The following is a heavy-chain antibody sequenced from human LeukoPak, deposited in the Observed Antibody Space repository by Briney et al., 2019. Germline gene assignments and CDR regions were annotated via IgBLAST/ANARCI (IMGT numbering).Heavy chain of an antibody. CDR3: VGFYETS. Sequence: GGSLRLSCAASGSYRMHWVRQAPGKGLAWVSHINSDGRWTSYAASAKGRFTISKDHDKNTVYMKMNNLRAEDTAVYYCVGFYETSWGRGTLVTVS. D-gene: IGHD2/OR15-2a*01. J-gene: IGHJ5*02. CDR2: INSDGRWT. V-gene: IGHV3-74*01. CDR1: GSYR.